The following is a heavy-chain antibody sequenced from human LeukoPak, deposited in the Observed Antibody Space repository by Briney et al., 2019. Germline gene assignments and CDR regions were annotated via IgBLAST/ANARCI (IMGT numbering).Heavy chain of an antibody. CDR2: IYYSGST. J-gene: IGHJ4*02. CDR3: AGNHPAAGTPYFDY. Sequence: SETLSLTCTVSGGSISSSSYYWGWIRQPPGKGLEWIGSIYYSGSTYYNPSLKSRVTISVDTSKNQFSLKLSSVTAADTAVYYCAGNHPAAGTPYFDYWGQGTLVTVSP. CDR1: GGSISSSSYY. V-gene: IGHV4-39*07. D-gene: IGHD6-13*01.